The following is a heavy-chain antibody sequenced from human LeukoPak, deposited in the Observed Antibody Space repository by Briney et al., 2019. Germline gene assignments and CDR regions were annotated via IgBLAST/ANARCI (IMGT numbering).Heavy chain of an antibody. Sequence: GGSLRLSCAASGFTFSDYYMSWIRQAPGKGLEWVSYISSSGSTIYYADSVKGRFTISRDNAKNSLYLQMNSLRAEDTAVYYCARETYYDFWSGSDAFDIWGQGTMVTVSS. CDR2: ISSSGSTI. D-gene: IGHD3-3*01. CDR3: ARETYYDFWSGSDAFDI. V-gene: IGHV3-11*04. J-gene: IGHJ3*02. CDR1: GFTFSDYY.